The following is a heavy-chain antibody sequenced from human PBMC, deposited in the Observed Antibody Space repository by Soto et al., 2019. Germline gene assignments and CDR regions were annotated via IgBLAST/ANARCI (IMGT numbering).Heavy chain of an antibody. CDR1: GFTFSSYG. CDR3: ARTAVAGTFFDY. CDR2: IWYDGSNK. V-gene: IGHV3-33*01. Sequence: QMQLVESGGGVVQPGRSLRLSCAASGFTFSSYGMHWVRQAPGKGLEWVAVIWYDGSNKYYADSVKGRFTISRDNSKNTLYLQMNSLRAEDTAVYYCARTAVAGTFFDYWGQGTLVTVSS. D-gene: IGHD6-19*01. J-gene: IGHJ4*02.